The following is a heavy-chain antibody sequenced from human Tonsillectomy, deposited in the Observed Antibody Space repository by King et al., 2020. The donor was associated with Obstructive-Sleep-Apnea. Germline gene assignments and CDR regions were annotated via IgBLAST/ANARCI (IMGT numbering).Heavy chain of an antibody. V-gene: IGHV1-2*02. J-gene: IGHJ4*02. CDR1: GYTFTGYN. CDR3: ARDWDRLLWFGDLPHDY. CDR2: SNPNSGGT. D-gene: IGHD3-10*01. Sequence: QLVQSGAEVKKPGASVKVSCKASGYTFTGYNIHWVRQAPGQGLEWMGWSNPNSGGTNYAQKFQGRVTMTRDTSISTAYMELSRLISDDTAVYYCARDWDRLLWFGDLPHDYWGQGTLVTVSS.